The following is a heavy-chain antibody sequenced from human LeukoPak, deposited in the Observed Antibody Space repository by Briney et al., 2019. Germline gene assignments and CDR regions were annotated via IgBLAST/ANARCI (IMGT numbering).Heavy chain of an antibody. CDR1: GFTFSSYW. J-gene: IGHJ6*03. Sequence: PGGSLRLSCAASGFTFSSYWMHWVRQAPGKGLVWVSRINSDGSSTSYADSVKGRFTISRDNAKNTPYLQMNSLRAEDTAVYYCARDHNYYYMDVWGKGTTVTISS. V-gene: IGHV3-74*01. CDR3: ARDHNYYYMDV. CDR2: INSDGSST.